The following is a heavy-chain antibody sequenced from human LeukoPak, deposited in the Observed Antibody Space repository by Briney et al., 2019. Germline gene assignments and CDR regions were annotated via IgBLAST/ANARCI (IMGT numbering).Heavy chain of an antibody. J-gene: IGHJ6*02. Sequence: GGSLRLSCAASGFTFSSYWMHWVRQAPGKGLVWVSRINSDGSSTSYADSVKGRFTISRDNAKNTLYLQMNSLRAEDTAVYYCARGGITIFGVVIGTLESRYGMDVWGQGTTVTVSS. CDR2: INSDGSST. V-gene: IGHV3-74*01. CDR3: ARGGITIFGVVIGTLESRYGMDV. CDR1: GFTFSSYW. D-gene: IGHD3-3*01.